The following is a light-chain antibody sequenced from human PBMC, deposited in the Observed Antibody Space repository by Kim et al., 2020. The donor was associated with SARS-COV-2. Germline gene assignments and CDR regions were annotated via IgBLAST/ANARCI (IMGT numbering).Light chain of an antibody. V-gene: IGKV3-15*01. CDR1: QSVSSN. J-gene: IGKJ3*01. CDR3: HQYNNWPPFT. CDR2: GAS. Sequence: APGERATLTCRASQSVSSNLAWYQQQPGQAPRLLIYGASTRATGIPARFSGSGSGTEFTLTISSLQSEDFAVYYCHQYNNWPPFTFGPGTKVDIK.